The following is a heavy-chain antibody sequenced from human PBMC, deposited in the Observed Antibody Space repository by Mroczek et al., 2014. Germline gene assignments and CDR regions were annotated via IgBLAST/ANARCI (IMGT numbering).Heavy chain of an antibody. CDR1: GFTFSSYS. J-gene: IGHJ4*02. Sequence: VQLVESGGGLVKPGGSLRLSCAASGFTFSSYSMNWVRQAPGKGLEWVSSISSSSSYIYYADSVKGRFTISRDNAKNSLYLQMNSLRAEDTAVYYCARIGPTLRFLVKFYYFDYVGPGNPGPPSPQ. CDR3: ARIGPTLRFLVKFYYFDY. D-gene: IGHD3-3*01. CDR2: ISSSSSYI. V-gene: IGHV3-21*01.